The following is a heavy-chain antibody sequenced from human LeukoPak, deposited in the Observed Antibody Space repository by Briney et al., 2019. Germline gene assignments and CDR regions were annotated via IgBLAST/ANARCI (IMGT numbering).Heavy chain of an antibody. J-gene: IGHJ4*02. CDR3: ARDASSSWYGLSSVDY. V-gene: IGHV1-18*01. D-gene: IGHD6-13*01. CDR2: ISAYNGNT. CDR1: GYTFTSYG. Sequence: ASVKVSCKASGYTFTSYGISWVRQAPGQGLEWMGWISAYNGNTNYAQRLQGRVTMTTDTSTSTAYMELRSLRSDDTAVYYCARDASSSWYGLSSVDYWGQGTLVTVSS.